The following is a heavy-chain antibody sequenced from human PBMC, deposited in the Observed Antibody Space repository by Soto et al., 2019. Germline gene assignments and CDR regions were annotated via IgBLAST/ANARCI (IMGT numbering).Heavy chain of an antibody. CDR3: SRNAIQYYYDSSGYYGRWFDP. J-gene: IGHJ5*02. Sequence: PAETLSLSFPVTGGSIISSSYYWGWIRQPSGQGLEWIGSIYYSGSTYYNPHLKSRVTISVDTYKNQFSLKLSSVTAADTAVYYFSRNAIQYYYDSSGYYGRWFDPLVQGTLVTFS. V-gene: IGHV4-39*01. D-gene: IGHD3-22*01. CDR1: GGSIISSSYY. CDR2: IYYSGST.